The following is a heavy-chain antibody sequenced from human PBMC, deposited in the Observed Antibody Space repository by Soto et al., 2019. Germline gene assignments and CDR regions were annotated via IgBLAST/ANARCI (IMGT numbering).Heavy chain of an antibody. CDR3: ARGNLPSLYYYYGMDV. J-gene: IGHJ6*02. CDR2: MNPNSGNT. CDR1: GYTFTSYD. V-gene: IGHV1-8*01. Sequence: ASVKVSCKASGYTFTSYDINWVRQATGQGLEWMGWMNPNSGNTGYAQKFQGRVTMTRNTSISTAYMELSSLRSEDTAVYYCARGNLPSLYYYYGMDVWGQGTTVTVSS.